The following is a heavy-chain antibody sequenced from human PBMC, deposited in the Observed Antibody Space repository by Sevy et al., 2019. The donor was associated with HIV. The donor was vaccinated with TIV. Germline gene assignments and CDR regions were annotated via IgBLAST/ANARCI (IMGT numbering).Heavy chain of an antibody. Sequence: SETLSLTCAVSGGSFGGFSWNWIRQPPGKGLEWIGEVDHYSPSLKSRVTISLDTSKNQFSLKLNSMTAADTAVYYCARGGEGGVPSPVIGLGPWAKYWSFDLWGRGTLVTVSS. J-gene: IGHJ2*01. CDR1: GGSFGGFS. CDR2: VDH. D-gene: IGHD3-16*01. CDR3: ARGGEGGVPSPVIGLGPWAKYWSFDL. V-gene: IGHV4-34*01.